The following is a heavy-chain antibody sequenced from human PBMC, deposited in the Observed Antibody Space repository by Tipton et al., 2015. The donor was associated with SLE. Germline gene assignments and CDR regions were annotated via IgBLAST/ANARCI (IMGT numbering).Heavy chain of an antibody. Sequence: QSGAEVKKPGSSVKVSCKASGVTLSSYAINWVRQAPGQGLEWMGGIIPISGTANYAQKFQGRVTISTDESTGTAYMELRNLRSDDTAVYYCARGLVTFEGYVDYWGQGTLVTVSS. CDR2: IIPISGTA. D-gene: IGHD3-9*01. CDR1: GVTLSSYA. CDR3: ARGLVTFEGYVDY. V-gene: IGHV1-69*05. J-gene: IGHJ4*02.